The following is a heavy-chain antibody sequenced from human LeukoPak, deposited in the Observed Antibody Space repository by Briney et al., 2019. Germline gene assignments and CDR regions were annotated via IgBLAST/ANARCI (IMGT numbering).Heavy chain of an antibody. D-gene: IGHD4-11*01. V-gene: IGHV5-51*01. CDR1: GYSFTSCW. J-gene: IGHJ6*02. CDR3: ARGSTVTTIYYYYYGMDV. Sequence: GESLKISCKGSGYSFTSCWIGWVRQMPGKGLEWMGIIYPGDSDTRYSPSFQGQVTISADKSISTAYLQWSSLKASDTAMYYCARGSTVTTIYYYYYGMDVWGQGTTVTVSS. CDR2: IYPGDSDT.